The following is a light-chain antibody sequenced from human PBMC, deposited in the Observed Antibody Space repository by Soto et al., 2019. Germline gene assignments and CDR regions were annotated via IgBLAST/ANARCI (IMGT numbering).Light chain of an antibody. Sequence: EIVLTQSPGTLSLSPGERATLSCRASESVSGSYLAWYQQTPGQAPRLLIYGASSRAAGIPDRFSGSGSGTDFTLTISRLEPEDFAVYYCQHYGTSPGTFGQGTKLEIK. CDR2: GAS. V-gene: IGKV3-20*01. CDR3: QHYGTSPGT. J-gene: IGKJ2*01. CDR1: ESVSGSY.